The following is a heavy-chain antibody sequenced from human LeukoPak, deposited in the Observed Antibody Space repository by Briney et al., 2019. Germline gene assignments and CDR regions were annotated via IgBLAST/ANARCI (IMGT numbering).Heavy chain of an antibody. V-gene: IGHV3-23*01. CDR2: ISGSGGST. D-gene: IGHD2-15*01. CDR3: AKGERGVVVAARDYCDY. J-gene: IGHJ4*02. CDR1: GFTFSSYA. Sequence: GGSLRLSCAASGFTFSSYAMSWVRQAPGKGLEWVSAISGSGGSTYYADSVKGRFTISRDNSKNTLYLQMNSLRAEDTVVYYCAKGERGVVVAARDYCDYWGQGTLVTVSS.